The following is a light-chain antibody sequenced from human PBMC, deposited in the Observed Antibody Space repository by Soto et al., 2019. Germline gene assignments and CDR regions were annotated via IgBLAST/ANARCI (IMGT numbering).Light chain of an antibody. CDR2: AAS. CDR3: QQYNSYSST. Sequence: DIQMTQSPSSLSASVGDRVTITCRASQGISTYLNWYQQKPGKAPKLLIYAASSLQSGVPSRFSGSGSGTEFTLTISSLQPDDFATYYCQQYNSYSSTFGQGTKVDI. V-gene: IGKV1-16*01. CDR1: QGISTY. J-gene: IGKJ1*01.